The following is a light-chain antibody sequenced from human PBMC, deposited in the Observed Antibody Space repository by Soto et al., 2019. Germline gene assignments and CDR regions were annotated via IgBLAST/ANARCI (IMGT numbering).Light chain of an antibody. V-gene: IGKV3-20*01. J-gene: IGKJ1*01. CDR1: QSVTSSY. CDR2: GAS. Sequence: EIVLTQSPGTLSLSPGERATLSCRASQSVTSSYLAWYQLKPGQAPRLVIYGASSRATGIPDRFSGSGSGTDFTLTISRLEPEDLAVYSCQQYSSSPWTFGQGTKVEIK. CDR3: QQYSSSPWT.